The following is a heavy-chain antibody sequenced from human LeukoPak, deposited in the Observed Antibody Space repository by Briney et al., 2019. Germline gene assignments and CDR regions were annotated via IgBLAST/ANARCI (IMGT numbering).Heavy chain of an antibody. Sequence: PGGSLRLSCAASGFIFSSNWMGWVRQAPGKGLEWVANIKQEGSDKYYVDSVKGRFTISRDNAKNSLYLQMNSLRPEDTAVYYCAKDYGITGTGGAWFDLWGQGTLVTVSS. CDR1: GFIFSSNW. CDR3: AKDYGITGTGGAWFDL. V-gene: IGHV3-7*01. CDR2: IKQEGSDK. J-gene: IGHJ5*02. D-gene: IGHD1-20*01.